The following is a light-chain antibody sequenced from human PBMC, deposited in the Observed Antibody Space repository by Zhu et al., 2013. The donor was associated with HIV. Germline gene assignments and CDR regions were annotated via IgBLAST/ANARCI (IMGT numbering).Light chain of an antibody. J-gene: IGKJ3*01. CDR3: LQTLQTPLT. V-gene: IGKV2-28*01. Sequence: DIAMIQSPLSLPVTPGESASISCRSSQSLLHSNGYNYLDWYVQKPGQSPHLLIYLGSNRASGVPDRFSGSGSGTDFTLEISRVEAEDVGIYYCLQTLQTPLTFGPGTKVEIK. CDR1: QSLLHSNGYNY. CDR2: LGS.